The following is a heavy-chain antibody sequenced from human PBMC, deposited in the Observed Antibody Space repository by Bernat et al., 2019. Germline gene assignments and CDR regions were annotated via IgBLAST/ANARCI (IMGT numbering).Heavy chain of an antibody. CDR2: INSDGSST. J-gene: IGHJ6*02. CDR3: AREYSSSRNAYYYGMDV. D-gene: IGHD6-6*01. CDR1: GFTFSSYW. V-gene: IGHV3-74*01. Sequence: EVQLVECGGGLVQPGGSLRLSCAASGFTFSSYWMHWVRQAPGKGLVWVSRINSDGSSTSYADSVKGRFTISRDNAKNTLYLQMNSLRAEDTAVYYCAREYSSSRNAYYYGMDVWGQGTTVTVSS.